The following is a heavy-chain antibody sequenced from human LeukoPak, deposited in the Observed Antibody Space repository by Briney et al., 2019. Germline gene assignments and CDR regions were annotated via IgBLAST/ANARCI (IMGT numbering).Heavy chain of an antibody. J-gene: IGHJ6*02. CDR1: GFTVSTNY. D-gene: IGHD5-24*01. Sequence: GGSLRLSCAASGFTVSTNYMSWVRHTPGKGLEWVSLIYSGGSTYYADSVKGRYTISRDNSKNTLYLQMNSLRAEDTAVYYCASRDKGYYYGMDVWGQGTTVTVSS. V-gene: IGHV3-66*01. CDR2: IYSGGST. CDR3: ASRDKGYYYGMDV.